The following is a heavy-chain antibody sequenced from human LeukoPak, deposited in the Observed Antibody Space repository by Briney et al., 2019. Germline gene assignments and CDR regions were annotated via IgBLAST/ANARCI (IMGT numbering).Heavy chain of an antibody. J-gene: IGHJ4*02. V-gene: IGHV3-23*01. CDR1: GFTFSSYA. D-gene: IGHD1-26*01. CDR2: ISSSVSAT. Sequence: PGRSLRLSCAASGFTFSSYAMSWVRQAPGKGLEWVSAISSSVSATYYADPVKGRFTISRDNSKNTLYLQMNSLRAEDTAVYYCAKGGGSYFFDSWGQGTLVTVSS. CDR3: AKGGGSYFFDS.